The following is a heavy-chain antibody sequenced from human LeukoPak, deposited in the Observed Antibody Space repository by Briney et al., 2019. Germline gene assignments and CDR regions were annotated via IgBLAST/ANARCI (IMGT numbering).Heavy chain of an antibody. Sequence: GGSLRLSCEVSGFNLNHYWMSWVRQAPGKGLEWVANINEAGNEKYYVASVEGRFTISRDNAKNSLDLQMNSLRAEDTAVYFCARRHYDFWSGYFPSNFFYMDVWGKGTTVTVAS. J-gene: IGHJ6*04. D-gene: IGHD3-3*01. CDR1: GFNLNHYW. CDR3: ARRHYDFWSGYFPSNFFYMDV. V-gene: IGHV3-7*01. CDR2: INEAGNEK.